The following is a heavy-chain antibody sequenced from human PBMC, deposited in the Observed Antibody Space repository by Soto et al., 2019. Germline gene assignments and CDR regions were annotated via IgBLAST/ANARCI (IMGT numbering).Heavy chain of an antibody. J-gene: IGHJ5*02. D-gene: IGHD2-2*03. V-gene: IGHV3-30-3*01. CDR1: GFTYSTYT. Sequence: GGSLRLSCAASGFTYSTYTMHWVRQAPGKGLEWVAVISYDGNNKFYADSVKGRFTISRDNPKNSLYLQMNSLRDEDTAVYYCARDLGYCVSTSCYLFDPWGQGTLVTVSS. CDR2: ISYDGNNK. CDR3: ARDLGYCVSTSCYLFDP.